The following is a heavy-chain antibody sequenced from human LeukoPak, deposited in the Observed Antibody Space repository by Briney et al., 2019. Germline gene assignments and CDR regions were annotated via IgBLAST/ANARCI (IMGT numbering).Heavy chain of an antibody. Sequence: ASVKVSCKVSGYTLTELSMHWVRQAPGKGLEWMGGFDPEDGETIYAQKLQGRVTMTTDTSTSTAYMELRSLRSDDTAVYYCATDLWFGEKGAFDIWGQGTMVTVSS. D-gene: IGHD3-10*01. CDR3: ATDLWFGEKGAFDI. CDR1: GYTLTELS. V-gene: IGHV1-24*01. CDR2: FDPEDGET. J-gene: IGHJ3*02.